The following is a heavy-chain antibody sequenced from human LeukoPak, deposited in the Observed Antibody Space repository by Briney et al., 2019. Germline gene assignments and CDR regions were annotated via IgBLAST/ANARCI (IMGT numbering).Heavy chain of an antibody. CDR2: ISRSGGST. CDR1: GFTFSSYG. J-gene: IGHJ4*02. Sequence: PGGSLRLSCAASGFTFSSYGMSWVRQAPGKGLEWVSGISRSGGSTYYADSVKGRFTISRDDPHNTLYLQMNSLRAEDTAVYFCARGGVDYYGSGTYYLMYYFDYWGQGALVTVSS. CDR3: ARGGVDYYGSGTYYLMYYFDY. D-gene: IGHD3-10*01. V-gene: IGHV3-23*01.